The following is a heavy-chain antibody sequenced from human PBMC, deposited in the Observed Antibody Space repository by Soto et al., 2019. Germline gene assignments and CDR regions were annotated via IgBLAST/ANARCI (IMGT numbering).Heavy chain of an antibody. CDR2: IYYSGST. Sequence: EPLSLTCTVSGGSISSYYWSWIRQPPGKGLGWIGYIYYSGSTNYNPSLKSRVTISVDTSKNQFSLKLSSVTAADTAVYYCARDSITGTNGIDPWGQGTLVTVSS. CDR3: ARDSITGTNGIDP. J-gene: IGHJ5*02. D-gene: IGHD1-20*01. CDR1: GGSISSYY. V-gene: IGHV4-59*01.